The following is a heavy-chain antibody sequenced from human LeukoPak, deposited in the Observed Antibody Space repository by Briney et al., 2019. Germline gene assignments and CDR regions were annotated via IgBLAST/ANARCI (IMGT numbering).Heavy chain of an antibody. CDR2: IWYDGSNK. Sequence: GGSLRLSCAASGLTFSSYSMHWVRQAPGKGLEWVAVIWYDGSNKYYGDSVKGRFTISRDNAKNTVYLQMNSLRAEDTAVYYCAPGCSGGSCLVSWGQGTLVTVSP. J-gene: IGHJ5*02. CDR3: APGCSGGSCLVS. CDR1: GLTFSSYS. V-gene: IGHV3-33*03. D-gene: IGHD2-15*01.